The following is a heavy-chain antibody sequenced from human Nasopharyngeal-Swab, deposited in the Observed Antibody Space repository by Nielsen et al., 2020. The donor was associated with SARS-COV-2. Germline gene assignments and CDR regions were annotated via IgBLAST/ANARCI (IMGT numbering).Heavy chain of an antibody. J-gene: IGHJ4*02. CDR2: ISSSSSYT. CDR3: ASSPGDILTGYYL. CDR1: GFTFSDYY. D-gene: IGHD3-9*01. V-gene: IGHV3-11*06. Sequence: GEPLKISCAASGFTFSDYYMSWIRQAPGKGLEWVSYISSSSSYTNYADSVKGRFTISRDNAKNSLYLQMNSLRAEDTAVYYCASSPGDILTGYYLWGQGTLVTVSS.